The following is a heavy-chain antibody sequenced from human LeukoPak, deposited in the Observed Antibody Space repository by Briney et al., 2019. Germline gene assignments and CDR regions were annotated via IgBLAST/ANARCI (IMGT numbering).Heavy chain of an antibody. J-gene: IGHJ5*02. CDR3: ARDTRGSYYGGWFDP. Sequence: ASVKVSCKASGGTFSSYAISWVRQAPGQGLEWMGGIIPIFGTANYAQKFQGRVTITADESTSTAYIELSSLRSEDTAVYYCARDTRGSYYGGWFDPWGQGTLVTVSS. CDR1: GGTFSSYA. CDR2: IIPIFGTA. D-gene: IGHD1-26*01. V-gene: IGHV1-69*13.